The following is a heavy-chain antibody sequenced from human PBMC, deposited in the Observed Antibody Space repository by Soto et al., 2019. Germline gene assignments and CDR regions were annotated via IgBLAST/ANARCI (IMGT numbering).Heavy chain of an antibody. CDR2: ISWNSGSI. J-gene: IGHJ6*03. V-gene: IGHV3-9*01. CDR3: AKDVAASDYYYMDV. CDR1: GFTFDDYA. Sequence: GGSLRLSCAASGFTFDDYAMHWFRQAPGKGLEWVSGISWNSGSIGYADSVKGRFTISRDNAKNSLYLQMNSLRAEDTALYYCAKDVAASDYYYMDVWGQGTTVTVSS. D-gene: IGHD2-15*01.